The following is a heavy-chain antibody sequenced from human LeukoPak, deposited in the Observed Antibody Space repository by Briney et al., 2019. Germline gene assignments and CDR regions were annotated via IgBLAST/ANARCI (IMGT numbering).Heavy chain of an antibody. D-gene: IGHD6-19*01. CDR3: AKDRAVAGTNYFDY. V-gene: IGHV3-23*01. J-gene: IGHJ4*02. CDR1: GFTFSSYA. CDR2: ISGSGGST. Sequence: GGSLRLSCAASGFTFSSYAMSWVRRAPEKGLEWVSAISGSGGSTYYADSVKGRFTISRDNSKNTLYLQINSLRAEDTAVYYCAKDRAVAGTNYFDYWGQGTLVTVSS.